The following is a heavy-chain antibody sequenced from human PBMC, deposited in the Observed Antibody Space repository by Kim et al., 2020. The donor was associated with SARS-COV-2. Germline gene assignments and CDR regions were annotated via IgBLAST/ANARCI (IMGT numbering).Heavy chain of an antibody. J-gene: IGHJ4*02. CDR3: ARDRGGSSTL. CDR2: GTT. Sequence: GTTNYTPSLTDRVTMSVDTAKNQFSLKVTSVTAADTAMYYCARDRGGSSTLWGQGTQVTVSS. V-gene: IGHV4-4*07. D-gene: IGHD3-10*01.